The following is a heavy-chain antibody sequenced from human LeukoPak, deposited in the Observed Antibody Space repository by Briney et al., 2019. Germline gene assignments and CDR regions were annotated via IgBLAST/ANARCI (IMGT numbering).Heavy chain of an antibody. V-gene: IGHV1-3*01. CDR3: ATSSWGTYHY. CDR2: INGDNGNT. J-gene: IGHJ4*02. Sequence: VASVKVSCKTSGYNFASYTMHWLRQAPGQSPEWMGSINGDNGNTKYSEKFQGRVTFTRDTSASSAYMELSRLRSEDTAVYYCATSSWGTYHYWGQGTLVTVSS. CDR1: GYNFASYT. D-gene: IGHD3-16*02.